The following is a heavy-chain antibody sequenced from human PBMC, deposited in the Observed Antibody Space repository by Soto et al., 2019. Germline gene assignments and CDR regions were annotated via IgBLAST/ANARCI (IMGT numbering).Heavy chain of an antibody. V-gene: IGHV4-59*01. CDR2: TYYSGST. CDR1: GGSMIAYY. CDR3: ARVRGTAGKRYFDY. D-gene: IGHD6-13*01. J-gene: IGHJ4*02. Sequence: PSETLSLTCTVSGGSMIAYYWNWMRQPPGKGLQWIGYTYYSGSTTYNPSLKSLVTISVDSSKNQFSLKLDSVTPADTAVYYCARVRGTAGKRYFDYWGPGTLVTVSS.